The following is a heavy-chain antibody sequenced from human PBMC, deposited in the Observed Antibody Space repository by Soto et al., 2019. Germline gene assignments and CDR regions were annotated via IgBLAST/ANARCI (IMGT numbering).Heavy chain of an antibody. Sequence: SETLSLTCAVSGGSISSSNWWSCVRQPPGKGLEWIGEIYHSGSTNYNPSLKSRVTISVDKSKNQFSLKLSSVTAADTAVYYCARDLRRYYYDSSGYFDYWGQGTLVTVSS. CDR1: GGSISSSNW. J-gene: IGHJ4*02. D-gene: IGHD3-22*01. CDR3: ARDLRRYYYDSSGYFDY. V-gene: IGHV4-4*02. CDR2: IYHSGST.